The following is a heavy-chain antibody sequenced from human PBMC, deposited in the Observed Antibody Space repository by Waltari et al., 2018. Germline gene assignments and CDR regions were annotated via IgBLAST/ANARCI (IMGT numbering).Heavy chain of an antibody. J-gene: IGHJ4*02. Sequence: QVQLQQWGAGLLKPSETLSLTCAVYGGSSSGYYWRWIRRPPGQGLEWIGEINHSGSTNYNPSLKSRVTISVDTSKNQFSLKLSSVTAADTAVYYCARGSRRITIFGVVTPILDYWGQGTLVTVSS. CDR2: INHSGST. CDR1: GGSSSGYY. CDR3: ARGSRRITIFGVVTPILDY. V-gene: IGHV4-34*01. D-gene: IGHD3-3*01.